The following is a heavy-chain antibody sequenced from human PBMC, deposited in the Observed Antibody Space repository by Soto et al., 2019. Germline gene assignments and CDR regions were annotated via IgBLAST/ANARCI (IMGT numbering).Heavy chain of an antibody. CDR3: SRGASWYDFWSGYPSYYYYGMDV. Sequence: GGSLRLSCTASGFTFGDYAMSWVRQAPGKGLEWVGFIRSKAYGGTTEYAASVKGRFTISRDDSKSMAYLQMNSLKTEDTAVYYCSRGASWYDFWSGYPSYYYYGMDVWGQGTTVTVSS. CDR2: IRSKAYGGTT. J-gene: IGHJ6*02. CDR1: GFTFGDYA. D-gene: IGHD3-3*01. V-gene: IGHV3-49*04.